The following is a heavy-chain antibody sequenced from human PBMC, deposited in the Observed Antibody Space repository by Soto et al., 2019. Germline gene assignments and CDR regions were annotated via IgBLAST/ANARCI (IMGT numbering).Heavy chain of an antibody. CDR3: GRDPYGYSVGPK. V-gene: IGHV3-11*06. CDR2: ISSSSSST. Sequence: SLRNSCEGTGFTFNAYYMSWFRQAPGKGLEWVAYISSSSSSTNYADSVKGRFTISRDNAENSLYLQMNNLRAEDTAVYYCGRDPYGYSVGPKWCQG. D-gene: IGHD5-18*01. CDR1: GFTFNAYY. J-gene: IGHJ4*02.